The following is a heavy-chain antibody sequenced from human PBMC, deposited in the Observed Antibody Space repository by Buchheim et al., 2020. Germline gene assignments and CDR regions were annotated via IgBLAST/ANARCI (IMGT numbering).Heavy chain of an antibody. V-gene: IGHV3-30-3*01. CDR3: ARDSSSSWNYDY. Sequence: QVQLVESGGGVVQPGRSLRLSCAASGFTFSSYAMHWVRQAPGKGLEWVAVISYDGSNKYYADSVKGRFTISRDNSKNTLYLQINSLRAEDTAVYYCARDSSSSWNYDYWGQGTL. CDR1: GFTFSSYA. D-gene: IGHD6-13*01. CDR2: ISYDGSNK. J-gene: IGHJ4*02.